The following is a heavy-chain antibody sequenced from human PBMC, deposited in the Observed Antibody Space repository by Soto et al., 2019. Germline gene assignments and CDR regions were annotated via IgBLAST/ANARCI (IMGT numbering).Heavy chain of an antibody. Sequence: QVQLLESGGGVVQPGRSLRLSCAASGFTFSRYGMHWVRQAPDKGLEWVAVIWYDGSNNYYADSVKGRFTISRDNSKNTLFLQVNSLRVEDTAVYYCAKDRSSSLDAMDVWGQGTTVTVS. CDR1: GFTFSRYG. CDR2: IWYDGSNN. J-gene: IGHJ6*02. V-gene: IGHV3-33*06. CDR3: AKDRSSSLDAMDV. D-gene: IGHD6-13*01.